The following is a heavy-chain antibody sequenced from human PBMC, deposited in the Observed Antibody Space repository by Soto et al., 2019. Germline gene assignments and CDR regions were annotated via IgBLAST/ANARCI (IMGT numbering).Heavy chain of an antibody. V-gene: IGHV3-23*01. J-gene: IGHJ6*02. D-gene: IGHD3-22*01. CDR3: AKDNYYDSSGYYPPHVMDV. CDR2: ISGSGGST. Sequence: RLSCAASGFTFSSYAMSWVRQAPGKGLEWVSAISGSGGSTYYADSVKGRFTISRDNSKNTLYLQMNSLRAEDTAVYYCAKDNYYDSSGYYPPHVMDVWGQGTTVTVSS. CDR1: GFTFSSYA.